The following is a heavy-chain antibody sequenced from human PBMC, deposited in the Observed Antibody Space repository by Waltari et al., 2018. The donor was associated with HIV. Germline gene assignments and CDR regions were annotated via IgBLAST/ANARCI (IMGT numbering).Heavy chain of an antibody. D-gene: IGHD2-15*01. CDR1: GFTFSSYS. V-gene: IGHV3-21*01. J-gene: IGHJ6*02. CDR3: ARVARGAVVAATPHYYYYYGMDV. Sequence: ELQLVESGGGLVKPGGSLRLSCAASGFTFSSYSMNWVRQAPGKGLEWVSSISSSSSYIYYADSVKGRFTISRDNAKNSLYLQMNSLRAEDTAVYYCARVARGAVVAATPHYYYYYGMDVWGQGTTVTVSS. CDR2: ISSSSSYI.